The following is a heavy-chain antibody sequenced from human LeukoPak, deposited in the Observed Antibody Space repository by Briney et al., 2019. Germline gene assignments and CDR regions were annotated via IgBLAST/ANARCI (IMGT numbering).Heavy chain of an antibody. CDR2: IISRTNYI. Sequence: GGSLRLSCAASGFTFSLYSMNWVRQAPGKGLEWVSSIISRTNYIDYPDSVKGRFIISRDDARNSLSLQMNTLRAEDTAIYYCARESSSNTAFDYWGQGILVTVSS. V-gene: IGHV3-21*01. J-gene: IGHJ4*02. D-gene: IGHD5-18*01. CDR1: GFTFSLYS. CDR3: ARESSSNTAFDY.